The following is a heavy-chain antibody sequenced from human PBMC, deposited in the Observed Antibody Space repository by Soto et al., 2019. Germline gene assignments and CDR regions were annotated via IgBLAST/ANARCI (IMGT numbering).Heavy chain of an antibody. CDR1: GYSFVDYS. D-gene: IGHD2-15*01. J-gene: IGHJ4*02. Sequence: QVPLVQSGPEVKTPGASVKVYCKASGYSFVDYSFTWVRQAPGQALEWMGWTSAYNGNTQYTQKFQGRVTMTTDTSTGTAYMELRSLRSDDTAVYFWVRLPFGGGTCYPPTCDYWCQGALVTVSS. V-gene: IGHV1-18*01. CDR3: VRLPFGGGTCYPPTCDY. CDR2: TSAYNGNT.